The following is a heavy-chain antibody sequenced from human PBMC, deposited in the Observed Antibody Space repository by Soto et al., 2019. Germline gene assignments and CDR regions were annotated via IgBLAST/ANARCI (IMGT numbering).Heavy chain of an antibody. Sequence: QVQLVQSGAEVKRPGSSVKVSCQTSGGTFRTYTINWVRQAPGQGLEWMGRIIPILDVANYAQKFQGRVTISGVKSARSAHMELRSPRLEATAVYYCARSIQEDMGGAGPKVIWVDPWGQGTLVTVS. CDR1: GGTFRTYT. CDR2: IIPILDVA. D-gene: IGHD3-16*01. CDR3: ARSIQEDMGGAGPKVIWVDP. J-gene: IGHJ5*02. V-gene: IGHV1-69*02.